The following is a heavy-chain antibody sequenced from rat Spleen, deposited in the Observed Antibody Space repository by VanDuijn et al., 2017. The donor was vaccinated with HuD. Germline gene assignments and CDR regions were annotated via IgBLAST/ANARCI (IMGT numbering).Heavy chain of an antibody. CDR3: ARYYGYNFDY. D-gene: IGHD1-9*01. V-gene: IGHV2-6*01. CDR2: ISSGGST. J-gene: IGHJ2*01. CDR1: GFSLTSYT. Sequence: QVQLKESGPGLVQPSQTLSLTCTVSGFSLTSYTVSWVRQPPGKGLEWIAAISSGGSTYYNSALKSRLSISRDTSKSQVFLKMNSLQTEDTAIYFCARYYGYNFDYWGQGVMVTVSS.